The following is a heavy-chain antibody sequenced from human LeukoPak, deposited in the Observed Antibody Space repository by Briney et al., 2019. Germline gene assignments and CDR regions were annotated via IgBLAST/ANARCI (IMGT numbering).Heavy chain of an antibody. D-gene: IGHD6-13*01. Sequence: SETLSLTCTVSGGSISSYYWSWIRQPPGKGLEWIGYIYYSGSTNYNPSLKSRVTISVDTSKNQFSLKLSSVTAADTAVYYCARDSSSRERSFDYWGQGTLVTVSS. CDR2: IYYSGST. J-gene: IGHJ4*02. V-gene: IGHV4-59*01. CDR1: GGSISSYY. CDR3: ARDSSSRERSFDY.